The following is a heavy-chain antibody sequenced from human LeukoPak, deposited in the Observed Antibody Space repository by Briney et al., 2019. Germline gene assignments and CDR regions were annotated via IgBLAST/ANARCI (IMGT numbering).Heavy chain of an antibody. J-gene: IGHJ4*02. CDR1: GGSISSSSYY. CDR3: ARDLSQLDYYDSSVGDY. Sequence: PSETLSLTCTVSGGSISSSSYYWGWIRQPPGKGLEWIGSIYYSGSTYYNPSLKSRVTISVDTSKNQFSLKLSSVTAADTAVYYCARDLSQLDYYDSSVGDYWGQGTLVTVSS. CDR2: IYYSGST. D-gene: IGHD3-22*01. V-gene: IGHV4-39*07.